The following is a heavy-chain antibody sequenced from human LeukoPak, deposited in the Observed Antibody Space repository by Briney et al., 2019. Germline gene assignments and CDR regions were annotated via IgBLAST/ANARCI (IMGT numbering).Heavy chain of an antibody. Sequence: GGSLRLTYAASGFTFSSYAMGWVRQAPGKGLEWVSAISGIGGTTHYADSVKGRFTISRDNSKNTLFLQMDSLRGEDTAVYYCAKRVVVGATSPYSDFQHWGQGTLVTVSS. CDR1: GFTFSSYA. J-gene: IGHJ1*01. V-gene: IGHV3-23*01. D-gene: IGHD1-26*01. CDR3: AKRVVVGATSPYSDFQH. CDR2: ISGIGGTT.